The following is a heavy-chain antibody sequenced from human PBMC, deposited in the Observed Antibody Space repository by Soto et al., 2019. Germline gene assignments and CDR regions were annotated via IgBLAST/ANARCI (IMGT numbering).Heavy chain of an antibody. V-gene: IGHV1-24*01. J-gene: IGHJ5*02. D-gene: IGHD1-7*01. CDR2: FDPEDGET. CDR1: GYTLTELS. Sequence: ASVKVSCKVSGYTLTELSMHWMRQAPGKGIEWMGGFDPEDGETIYAQKFQGRVTMTEDISTDTAYMELSSLRSDDTAVYYCATDRTPFPYWFDPWGQGTLVTVSS. CDR3: ATDRTPFPYWFDP.